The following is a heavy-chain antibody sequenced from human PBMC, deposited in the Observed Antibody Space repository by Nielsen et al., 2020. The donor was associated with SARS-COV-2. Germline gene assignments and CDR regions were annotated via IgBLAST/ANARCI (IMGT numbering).Heavy chain of an antibody. V-gene: IGHV3-30*04. Sequence: GESLKISCAASGFTFNNYPMHWVRQAPGKGLQWVSFISYDGSIKYYADSLRGRFTVSRDYTKNTLYLQMDSLRAEDSAMYFCARARGVFHFLDSLSNFEFWGQGTLVTVSS. CDR1: GFTFNNYP. J-gene: IGHJ4*02. CDR3: ARARGVFHFLDSLSNFEF. D-gene: IGHD3-3*01. CDR2: ISYDGSIK.